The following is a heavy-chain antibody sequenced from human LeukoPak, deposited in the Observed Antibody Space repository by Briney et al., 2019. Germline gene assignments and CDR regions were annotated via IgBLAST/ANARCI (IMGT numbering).Heavy chain of an antibody. J-gene: IGHJ4*02. CDR2: INHSGST. CDR1: GGSFSGYY. D-gene: IGHD6-13*01. Sequence: SETLSLTCAVYGGSFSGYYWSWIRQPPGKRLEWIGEINHSGSTNYNPSLKSRVTISVDTSKNQFSLKLSSVTAADTAVYYCARDVGHRSSWYNFDYWGQGTLVTVSS. CDR3: ARDVGHRSSWYNFDY. V-gene: IGHV4-34*01.